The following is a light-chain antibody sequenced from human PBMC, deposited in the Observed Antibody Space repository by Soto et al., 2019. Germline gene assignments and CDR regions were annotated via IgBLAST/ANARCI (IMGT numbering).Light chain of an antibody. CDR3: HQYGISPPVT. CDR1: QSVSSN. CDR2: GAS. V-gene: IGKV3-20*01. Sequence: EIVMTQTQATLSVSPGERATLSCRASQSVSSNLAWYQQKPGQAPRLLIYGASSRATGIPDRFSGSGSGTDFTLTISRLEPEDFAMYYCHQYGISPPVTFGQGTRLEIK. J-gene: IGKJ5*01.